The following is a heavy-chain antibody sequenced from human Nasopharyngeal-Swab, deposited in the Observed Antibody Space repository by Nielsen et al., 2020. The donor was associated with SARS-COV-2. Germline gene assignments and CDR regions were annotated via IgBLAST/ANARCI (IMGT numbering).Heavy chain of an antibody. CDR2: IYYSGST. J-gene: IGHJ2*01. V-gene: IGHV4-59*13. Sequence: SETLSLTCTVSGGSISSYYWSWIRQPPGKGLEWIGYIYYSGSTNYNPSLKSRVTISVDTSKNQFSLKLSSVTAADTAVYYCARVVTWFRHEWYFDLWGRGTLVTVSS. D-gene: IGHD3-10*01. CDR1: GGSISSYY. CDR3: ARVVTWFRHEWYFDL.